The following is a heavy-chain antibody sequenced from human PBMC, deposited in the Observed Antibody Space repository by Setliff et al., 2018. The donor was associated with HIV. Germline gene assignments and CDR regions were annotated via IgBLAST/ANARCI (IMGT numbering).Heavy chain of an antibody. CDR2: VFYSGGS. D-gene: IGHD2-15*01. J-gene: IGHJ1*01. CDR1: GDSISTGRYY. Sequence: KTSETLSLTCTVSGDSISTGRYYWGWIRQPPGKGLEWIGSVFYSGGSYYTPSLKSRVTISVDTSKNQFFLKLSSVNAADAAVYYCARHCSGGTCYGPDAENFLHWGQGTLVTVS. V-gene: IGHV4-39*01. CDR3: ARHCSGGTCYGPDAENFLH.